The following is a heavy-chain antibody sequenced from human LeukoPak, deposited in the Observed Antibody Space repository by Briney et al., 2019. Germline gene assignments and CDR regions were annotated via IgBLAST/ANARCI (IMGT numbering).Heavy chain of an antibody. CDR1: GYTFASYG. D-gene: IGHD3-3*01. Sequence: ASVKVSCKASGYTFASYGIGWVRQAPGQGLEWMGWISAYNGNTNYAQKLQGRVTMTTDTSTSTAYMELRSLRSDDTAVYYCARMYYDFWSGYSTFDPWGQGILVTVSS. CDR3: ARMYYDFWSGYSTFDP. J-gene: IGHJ5*02. V-gene: IGHV1-18*01. CDR2: ISAYNGNT.